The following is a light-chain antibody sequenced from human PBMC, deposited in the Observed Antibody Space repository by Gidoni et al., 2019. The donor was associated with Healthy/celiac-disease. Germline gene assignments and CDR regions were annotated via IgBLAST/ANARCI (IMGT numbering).Light chain of an antibody. CDR3: SSYTSSSVV. V-gene: IGLV2-14*01. CDR2: EVS. Sequence: PGQSITISCTGTSSDVGGYNYVSWYQQHPGKAPKLMIYEVSNRPSGVSNRFSGSKSGNTASLTISGLQAEDEADYYCSSYTSSSVVFGGGTKLTVL. J-gene: IGLJ2*01. CDR1: SSDVGGYNY.